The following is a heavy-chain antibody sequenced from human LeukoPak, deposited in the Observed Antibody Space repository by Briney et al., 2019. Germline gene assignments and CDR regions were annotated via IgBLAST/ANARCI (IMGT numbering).Heavy chain of an antibody. CDR1: GGSISSYY. CDR2: MYYSGST. J-gene: IGHJ4*02. CDR3: ARQLAAAGEWAFDY. V-gene: IGHV4-39*01. Sequence: PSETLSLTCPVSGGSISSYYWSWIRQPPGKGLEWIGSMYYSGSTYDNPSLRSRVTISVDTSKNQLSLKLTSVTAVDTAVYYCARQLAAAGEWAFDYWGQGTLVTVSS. D-gene: IGHD6-13*01.